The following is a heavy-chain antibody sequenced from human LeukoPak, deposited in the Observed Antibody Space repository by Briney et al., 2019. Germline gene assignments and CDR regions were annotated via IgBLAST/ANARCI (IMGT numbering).Heavy chain of an antibody. Sequence: PGRSLRLSCAASGFTFSSYGMHWVRQAPGKGLEWVAVISYDGSNKYYADSVKGRFTISRDNSKNTLYLQMNSLRAEDTAVYYCAKAIRLTNWFDPWGQGTLVTVSS. V-gene: IGHV3-30*18. J-gene: IGHJ5*02. CDR3: AKAIRLTNWFDP. CDR2: ISYDGSNK. CDR1: GFTFSSYG.